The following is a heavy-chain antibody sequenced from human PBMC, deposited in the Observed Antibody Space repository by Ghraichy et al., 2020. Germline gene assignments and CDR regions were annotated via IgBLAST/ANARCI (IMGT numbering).Heavy chain of an antibody. Sequence: GGSLRLSCAVSGLTFSNFAMAWVRQAPGKGLEWVSTISGSGGSIWYVDSGKGRFIISRDNSRSTFYLQMNRLRAEDTAVYYCAKGKGSGSYVNWSFNIWGRGTPVTVSP. D-gene: IGHD1-26*01. CDR3: AKGKGSGSYVNWSFNI. J-gene: IGHJ2*01. CDR1: GLTFSNFA. CDR2: ISGSGGSI. V-gene: IGHV3-23*01.